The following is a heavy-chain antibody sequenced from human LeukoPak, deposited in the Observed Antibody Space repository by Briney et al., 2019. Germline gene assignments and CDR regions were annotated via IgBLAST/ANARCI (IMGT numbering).Heavy chain of an antibody. CDR3: ARAVADFWSGQYYFDY. CDR1: GGSISSYC. CDR2: IYYSGST. Sequence: SETLSLTCTVSGGSISSYCWSWIRQPPGKGLEWIGCIYYSGSTNYNPSLKSRVTISVDTSKNQFALKLSSVTAADTAVFYCARAVADFWSGQYYFDYWGQGTLVTVSS. V-gene: IGHV4-59*01. J-gene: IGHJ4*02. D-gene: IGHD3-3*01.